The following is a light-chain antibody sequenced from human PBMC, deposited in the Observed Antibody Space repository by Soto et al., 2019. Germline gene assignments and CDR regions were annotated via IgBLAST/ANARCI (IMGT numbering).Light chain of an antibody. Sequence: QSVLTQPPSMSGSPGQSVTISCTGTSSDVGAYNRVSWFQQPPGAAPKLIIYEVSNRPSGVPDRFSGSKSGNTASLTISGLQADDEADYYCSSYTTTIPVVFGGGTKLTVL. CDR3: SSYTTTIPVV. CDR2: EVS. J-gene: IGLJ2*01. V-gene: IGLV2-18*02. CDR1: SSDVGAYNR.